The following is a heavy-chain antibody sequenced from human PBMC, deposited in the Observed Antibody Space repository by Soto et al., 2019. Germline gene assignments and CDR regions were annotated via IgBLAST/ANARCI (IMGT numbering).Heavy chain of an antibody. CDR1: GYTFTTYD. V-gene: IGHV1-8*01. Sequence: QVQLVQSGAEVKKPGTSVKVSCKASGYTFTTYDINWVRQAPGQGLEWMGWMTPHSGKTGYAPKFQGRVTMTRDTSISTAYMELSSLRSEDTAVYFCARGCEVPAATVDSWGQGTLVTVSS. CDR2: MTPHSGKT. J-gene: IGHJ4*02. D-gene: IGHD2-2*01. CDR3: ARGCEVPAATVDS.